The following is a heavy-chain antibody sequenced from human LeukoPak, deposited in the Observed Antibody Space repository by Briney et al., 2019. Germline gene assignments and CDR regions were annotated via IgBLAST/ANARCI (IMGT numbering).Heavy chain of an antibody. CDR1: GFTFSSYA. CDR2: ISGSGGST. Sequence: GGSLRLSCAASGFTFSSYAMSWVRQAPGKGLEWVSAISGSGGSTYYADSVKGRFTISRDNSKNTLYLQMNSLRAEDTAVYYCATELSYYDSSGYYVVYWGQGTLVTVSS. V-gene: IGHV3-23*01. D-gene: IGHD3-22*01. CDR3: ATELSYYDSSGYYVVY. J-gene: IGHJ4*02.